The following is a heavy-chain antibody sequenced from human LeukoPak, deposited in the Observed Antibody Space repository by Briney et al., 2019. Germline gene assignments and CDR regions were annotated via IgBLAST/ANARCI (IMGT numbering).Heavy chain of an antibody. J-gene: IGHJ4*02. CDR2: ISYDGSNK. D-gene: IGHD6-25*01. V-gene: IGHV3-30*18. CDR3: AKPGEQRGEGFDY. Sequence: GGSLRLSCSASGFTFSSHVMHWVRQAPGKGLEWVAVISYDGSNKYYADSVKGRFTISRDNSKNTLYLQMNSLRAEDTAVYYCAKPGEQRGEGFDYWGQGTLVTVSS. CDR1: GFTFSSHV.